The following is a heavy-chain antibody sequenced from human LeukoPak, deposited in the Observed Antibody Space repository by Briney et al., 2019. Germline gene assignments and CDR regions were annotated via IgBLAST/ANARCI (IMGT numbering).Heavy chain of an antibody. Sequence: GGSLRLSCAASGFTFSSYGMHWVRQAPGKGLEWVSAFSGSGGSTYYADSVKGRFTISRDNSKNTLYLQMNSLRAEDTAVYYCAKDGALLRWPVYYFDYWGQGTLVTVSS. V-gene: IGHV3-23*01. CDR3: AKDGALLRWPVYYFDY. D-gene: IGHD4-23*01. CDR2: FSGSGGST. J-gene: IGHJ4*02. CDR1: GFTFSSYG.